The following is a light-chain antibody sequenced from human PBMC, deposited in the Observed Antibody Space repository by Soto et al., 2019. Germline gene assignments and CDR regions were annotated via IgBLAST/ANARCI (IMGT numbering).Light chain of an antibody. CDR3: CSYAGSSTYI. Sequence: QSALTQPASVSGSPGQSITISCTGTSSDVGSYNLVSWYQQFPGKAPKLMIYEASNRPSGVSNRFSGSKSGSTASLTISGLQAEDEADYYCCSYAGSSTYIFGTGTKVTVL. V-gene: IGLV2-23*01. CDR1: SSDVGSYNL. J-gene: IGLJ1*01. CDR2: EAS.